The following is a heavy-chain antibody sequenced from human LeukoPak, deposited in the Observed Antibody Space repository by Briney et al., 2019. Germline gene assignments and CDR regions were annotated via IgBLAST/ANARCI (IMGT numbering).Heavy chain of an antibody. J-gene: IGHJ6*02. CDR1: GFTFSSYA. CDR3: AKRIAAAGTPSHYYYYYGMDA. CDR2: ISGSGSST. D-gene: IGHD6-13*01. Sequence: PGGSLRLSCAASGFTFSSYAMSWVRQAPGKGLEWVSGISGSGSSTYYPDSVKGRFTIARDNSKNTLYLQMNSLRAEDTAVYYCAKRIAAAGTPSHYYYYYGMDAWGQGTTVTVSS. V-gene: IGHV3-23*01.